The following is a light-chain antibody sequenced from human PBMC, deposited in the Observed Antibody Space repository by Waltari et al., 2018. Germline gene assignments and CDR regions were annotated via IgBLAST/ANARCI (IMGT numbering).Light chain of an antibody. CDR3: QHYINWPHT. CDR1: RSIRSY. CDR2: DAF. J-gene: IGKJ2*01. Sequence: EIVMTQSPATLSVSPGERVTLSCRASRSIRSYLVGYQQKPGQAPRLVIYDAFTRATGIPARFSGSGSGTEFTLTISSLQSEDFAVYYCQHYINWPHTFGQGTKLEIK. V-gene: IGKV3-15*01.